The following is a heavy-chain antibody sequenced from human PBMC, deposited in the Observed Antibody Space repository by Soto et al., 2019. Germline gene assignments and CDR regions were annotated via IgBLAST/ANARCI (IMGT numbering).Heavy chain of an antibody. D-gene: IGHD6-13*01. V-gene: IGHV1-8*01. CDR1: GYSFTSRY. CDR3: GRGVRAGIDH. J-gene: IGHJ4*02. Sequence: GASVKVSCKTSGYSFTSRYINWGRQAPGQGPEWMGWMNPSRGKTGYAQKFQDRVIMTRDTSTSTAYMELRSLRYEDTAVYYCGRGVRAGIDHWGQGTLVTVSS. CDR2: MNPSRGKT.